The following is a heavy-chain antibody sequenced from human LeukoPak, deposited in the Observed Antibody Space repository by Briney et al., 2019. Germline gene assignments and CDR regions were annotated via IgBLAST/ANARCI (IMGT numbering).Heavy chain of an antibody. CDR3: ARVVRTVVVAVLNIYYFDY. D-gene: IGHD2-15*01. V-gene: IGHV3-21*01. Sequence: GGSLRLSCAASGFAFSSYSMNWVRQAPGKGLEWVSSISSSSSYIYNADSVKGRFTISRDNAKNSLFLQMNSLRAEDTAVYYCARVVRTVVVAVLNIYYFDYWGQGTLVTVSS. CDR2: ISSSSSYI. CDR1: GFAFSSYS. J-gene: IGHJ4*02.